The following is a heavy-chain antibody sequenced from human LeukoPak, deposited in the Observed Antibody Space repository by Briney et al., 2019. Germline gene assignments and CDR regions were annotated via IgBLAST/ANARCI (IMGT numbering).Heavy chain of an antibody. D-gene: IGHD3-22*01. V-gene: IGHV4-59*11. CDR1: GGSISSHY. CDR3: ARSGYYDSSGSTGYFDY. J-gene: IGHJ4*02. CDR2: IYYSGST. Sequence: SETLSLTCTVSGGSISSHYWSWIRQPPGKGLEWIGYIYYSGSTNYNPSLKSRVTISVDTSKNQLSLKLSSVTAADTAVYYCARSGYYDSSGSTGYFDYWGQGTLVTVSS.